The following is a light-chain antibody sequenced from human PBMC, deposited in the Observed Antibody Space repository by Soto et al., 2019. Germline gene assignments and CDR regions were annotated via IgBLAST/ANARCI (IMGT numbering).Light chain of an antibody. CDR2: WAS. CDR3: QQYYSTPLT. J-gene: IGKJ4*01. Sequence: DIVMTQSPDSLAVSLGERATINCKSSQSVLYSSNNKKYLAWYQQKPGQLPKLLIYWASTRESGVPDRFSGSGSGTDFTLTISSLQAEDVAVYYCQQYYSTPLTFGGGTKVEIK. CDR1: QSVLYSSNNKKY. V-gene: IGKV4-1*01.